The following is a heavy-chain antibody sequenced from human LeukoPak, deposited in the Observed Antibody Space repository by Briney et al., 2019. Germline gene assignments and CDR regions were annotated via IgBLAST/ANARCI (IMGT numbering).Heavy chain of an antibody. D-gene: IGHD1-26*01. V-gene: IGHV3-23*01. J-gene: IGHJ4*02. CDR2: ISGSGGST. CDR1: GFTFSSYG. CDR3: ARDKIVGATHFDY. Sequence: GGTLRLSCAASGFTFSSYGMSWVRQAPGKGLEWVSAISGSGGSTYYADSVKGRFTISRDNSKNTLYLQMNSLRAEDTAVYYCARDKIVGATHFDYWGQGTLVTVSS.